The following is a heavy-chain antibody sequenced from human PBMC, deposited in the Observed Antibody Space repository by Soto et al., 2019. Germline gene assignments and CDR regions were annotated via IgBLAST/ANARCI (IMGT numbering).Heavy chain of an antibody. D-gene: IGHD6-19*01. CDR2: IIPIFGTA. CDR1: GGAFSSYA. V-gene: IGHV1-69*13. J-gene: IGHJ4*02. Sequence: SVTVSCKASGGAFSSYAISWVRQAPGQGLEWMGGIIPIFGTANYAQKFQGRVTITADESTSTAYMELSSLRSEDTAVYYCARLSSIAVAGPPFDYWGQGTLVTVSS. CDR3: ARLSSIAVAGPPFDY.